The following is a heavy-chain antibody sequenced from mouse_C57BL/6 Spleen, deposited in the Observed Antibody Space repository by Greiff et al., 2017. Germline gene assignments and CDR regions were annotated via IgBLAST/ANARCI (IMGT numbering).Heavy chain of an antibody. CDR2: ISGGGGNT. CDR3: ASRDYYAMDY. CDR1: GFTFSSYT. Sequence: DVMLVESGGGLVKPGGSLKLSCAASGFTFSSYTMSWVRQTPEKRLEWVATISGGGGNTYYPDSVKGRFTISRDNAKNTLYLQMSSLRSEDTALYYCASRDYYAMDYGGQGTSVTVSS. J-gene: IGHJ4*01. V-gene: IGHV5-9*01.